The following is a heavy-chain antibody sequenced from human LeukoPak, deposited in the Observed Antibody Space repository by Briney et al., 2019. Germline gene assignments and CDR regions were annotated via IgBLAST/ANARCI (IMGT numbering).Heavy chain of an antibody. Sequence: GGSLRLSCAASGFTFSSFGMHWVRQAPGKGLEWVAFIRYDGTDKYYADSVKGRFTISRDNSKNTLYLQMNSLRPEDTAVYYCAPRVVVITAPFDYWGQGTLVTVSP. CDR2: IRYDGTDK. D-gene: IGHD2-21*01. J-gene: IGHJ4*02. CDR1: GFTFSSFG. V-gene: IGHV3-30*02. CDR3: APRVVVITAPFDY.